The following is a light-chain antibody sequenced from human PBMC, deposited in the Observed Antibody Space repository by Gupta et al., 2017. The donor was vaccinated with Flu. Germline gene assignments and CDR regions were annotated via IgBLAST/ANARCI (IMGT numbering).Light chain of an antibody. J-gene: IGLJ3*02. CDR2: SNN. CDR3: AAWDDSLNGWV. Sequence: QSVLPHPPYASGTPGQRVTISCSGSSSNIGSNTVNWYQQLPGTAPKLLIYSNNQRPSGVPDRFSGSKSGTSAFLAISGLQSEDEADYYCAAWDDSLNGWVFGGGTKLTVL. CDR1: SSNIGSNT. V-gene: IGLV1-44*01.